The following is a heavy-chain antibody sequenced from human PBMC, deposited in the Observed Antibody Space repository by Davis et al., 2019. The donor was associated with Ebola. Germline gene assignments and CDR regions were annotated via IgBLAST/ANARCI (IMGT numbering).Heavy chain of an antibody. Sequence: GGSLRLSCAASGFSFNTYSMNWVRQAPGKGLEWVSSISSSSSYIYYADSVKRRFTISRDNAKNSLYLQMKRLRAEDTAVYYCARARYSYGYYYYGMNVWGQGTTVTVSS. J-gene: IGHJ6*02. CDR2: ISSSSSYI. CDR3: ARARYSYGYYYYGMNV. D-gene: IGHD5-18*01. CDR1: GFSFNTYS. V-gene: IGHV3-21*01.